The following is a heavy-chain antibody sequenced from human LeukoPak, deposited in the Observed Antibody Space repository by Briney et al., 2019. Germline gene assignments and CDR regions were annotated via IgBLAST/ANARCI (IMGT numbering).Heavy chain of an antibody. V-gene: IGHV3-23*01. CDR2: VGGSGGNI. Sequence: GSLRLSCTTTGFTSSIYSMHWVRQAPGKGLEWVSSVGGSGGNIFYADSVKGRFTISRDNSNNTLFLQMNSLRAGDTAVYYCARTEGYDYVWGSYHYWGQGTLVTVSS. CDR1: GFTSSIYS. D-gene: IGHD3-16*02. CDR3: ARTEGYDYVWGSYHY. J-gene: IGHJ4*02.